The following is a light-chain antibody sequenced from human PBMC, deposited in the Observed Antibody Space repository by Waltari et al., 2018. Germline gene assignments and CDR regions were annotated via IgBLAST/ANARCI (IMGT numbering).Light chain of an antibody. CDR2: RND. Sequence: QSVVTQPPSASGTPGQRVTISCSGSSSNIGSNFFYWYQQLPGATPTVLIFRNDRRPAGVPDRFSGSKSGTSASLDISGLRSEDEANYYCATWDGSLSAVVFGGGTKLTVL. CDR1: SSNIGSNF. J-gene: IGLJ2*01. V-gene: IGLV1-47*01. CDR3: ATWDGSLSAVV.